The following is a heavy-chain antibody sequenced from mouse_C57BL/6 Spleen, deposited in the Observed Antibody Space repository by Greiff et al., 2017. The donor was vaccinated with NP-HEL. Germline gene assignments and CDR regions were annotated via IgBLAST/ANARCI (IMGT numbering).Heavy chain of an antibody. J-gene: IGHJ1*03. CDR2: ISNGGGST. D-gene: IGHD1-1*01. CDR3: ARITTVVAKTLYWYFDV. Sequence: DVKLVESGGGLVQPGGSLKLSCAASGFTFSDYYMYWVRQTPEKRLEWVAYISNGGGSTYYPDTVKGRFTISRDNAKNTLYLQMSRLKSEDTAMYYCARITTVVAKTLYWYFDVWGTGTTVTVSS. CDR1: GFTFSDYY. V-gene: IGHV5-12*01.